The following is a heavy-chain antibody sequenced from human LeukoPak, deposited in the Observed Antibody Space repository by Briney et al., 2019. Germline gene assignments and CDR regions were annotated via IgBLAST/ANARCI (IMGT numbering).Heavy chain of an antibody. CDR1: GGSISSYY. CDR3: ARMEFRAHKDDY. J-gene: IGHJ4*02. D-gene: IGHD1-1*01. V-gene: IGHV4-39*07. Sequence: SETLSLTCTVSGGSISSYYWGWIRQPPGKGLEWIGSIYYSGGTYYNPSLKSRVTISVDTSKNQFSLKLSSVTAAGTAVYYCARMEFRAHKDDYWGQGTLVTVSS. CDR2: IYYSGGT.